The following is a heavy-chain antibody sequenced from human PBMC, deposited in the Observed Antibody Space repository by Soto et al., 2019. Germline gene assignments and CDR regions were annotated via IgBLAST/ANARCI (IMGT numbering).Heavy chain of an antibody. J-gene: IGHJ4*02. CDR1: GFPFSNYW. V-gene: IGHV3-7*05. D-gene: IGHD2-8*02. CDR3: ARCGISTTWCH. Sequence: GGSLSLSCVASGFPFSNYWMSWVRQTPGKGLEWVANIKQDGSDKYYVDSVKGRFTISRDNAKNSLYLQMNSLRADDTALYYCARCGISTTWCHWGQGTLVTVSS. CDR2: IKQDGSDK.